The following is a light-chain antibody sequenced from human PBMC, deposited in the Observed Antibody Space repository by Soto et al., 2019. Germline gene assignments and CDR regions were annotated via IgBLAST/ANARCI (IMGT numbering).Light chain of an antibody. CDR2: GNN. CDR1: SSNIGAGYG. Sequence: QSVLTQPPSVSGAPGQRVTISCTGSSSNIGAGYGVHWYQQLPGTAPKLLIYGNNNRPSGVPDRFSGSQSGTSASLAIAGLQAEDEADYYCSSYAGSSNVFGTGTKLTVL. V-gene: IGLV1-40*01. CDR3: SSYAGSSNV. J-gene: IGLJ1*01.